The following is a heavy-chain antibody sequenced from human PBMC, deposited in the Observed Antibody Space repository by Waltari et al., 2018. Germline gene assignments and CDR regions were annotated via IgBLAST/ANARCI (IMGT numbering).Heavy chain of an antibody. CDR2: ISYDGRNK. D-gene: IGHD6-19*01. V-gene: IGHV3-30*01. Sequence: QVQLVESGGGVVQPGRSLRLSCAASGFTLSSYAMHWVRQAPGKGLEWVAVISYDGRNKYYADSVKGRFTISRDNSKNTLYLQMNSLRAEDTAVYYCATDVSGWVDFEHWGRGTLVTVSS. J-gene: IGHJ4*02. CDR3: ATDVSGWVDFEH. CDR1: GFTLSSYA.